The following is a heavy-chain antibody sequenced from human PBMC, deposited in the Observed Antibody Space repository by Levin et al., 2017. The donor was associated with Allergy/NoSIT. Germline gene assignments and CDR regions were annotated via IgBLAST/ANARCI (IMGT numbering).Heavy chain of an antibody. J-gene: IGHJ4*02. Sequence: TLSLTLTCTFSGFSLSTGGMCVTWVRQPPGKALEWLALIDWDDDKYYSTSLKTRLTISKDTSKNQVVLTMTNMDPVDTATYYCARIQGFFATSPIDYWGQGTLVTVSS. CDR1: GFSLSTGGMC. V-gene: IGHV2-70*20. D-gene: IGHD2-2*01. CDR3: ARIQGFFATSPIDY. CDR2: IDWDDDK.